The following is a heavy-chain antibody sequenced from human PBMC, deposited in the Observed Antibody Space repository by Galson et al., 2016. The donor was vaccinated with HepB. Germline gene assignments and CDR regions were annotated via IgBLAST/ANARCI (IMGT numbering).Heavy chain of an antibody. V-gene: IGHV3-33*06. CDR1: GFTFSSYG. Sequence: SLRLSCAGSGFTFSSYGMHWVRQAPGKGLEWVAVIWSDGSNKNYADSVEGRFTISRDNSKNTLYLQMNSLRAEDTAVYYCAKSATKQLRDVNAHDIWGQGTMVTVSS. D-gene: IGHD4-17*01. CDR2: IWSDGSNK. J-gene: IGHJ3*02. CDR3: AKSATKQLRDVNAHDI.